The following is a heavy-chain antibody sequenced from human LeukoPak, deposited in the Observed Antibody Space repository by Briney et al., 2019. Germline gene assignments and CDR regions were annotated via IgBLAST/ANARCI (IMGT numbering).Heavy chain of an antibody. Sequence: EASVKVSCKASGYTFTSYGISWVRQAPGQGREWMGWISAYNGNTNYAQKLQGRVTMTTDTSTSTAYMELRSLRSDDTAVYYCARRPVLLYCGGDCYSLGLDYWGQGTLVTVSS. D-gene: IGHD2-21*02. V-gene: IGHV1-18*01. CDR1: GYTFTSYG. CDR3: ARRPVLLYCGGDCYSLGLDY. CDR2: ISAYNGNT. J-gene: IGHJ4*02.